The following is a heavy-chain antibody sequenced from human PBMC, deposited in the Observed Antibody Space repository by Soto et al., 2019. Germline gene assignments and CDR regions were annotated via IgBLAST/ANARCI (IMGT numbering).Heavy chain of an antibody. J-gene: IGHJ4*02. CDR3: ARACSNYFDY. CDR1: GGSISSGGYY. V-gene: IGHV4-31*03. D-gene: IGHD4-4*01. CDR2: IYYSGST. Sequence: SETLSLTCTVSGGSISSGGYYWSWIRQHPGKGLEWIGYIYYSGSTYYNPSLKSRVTISVDTSKNQFSLKLSSVTAADTAVYYCARACSNYFDYWGQGTLVTVSS.